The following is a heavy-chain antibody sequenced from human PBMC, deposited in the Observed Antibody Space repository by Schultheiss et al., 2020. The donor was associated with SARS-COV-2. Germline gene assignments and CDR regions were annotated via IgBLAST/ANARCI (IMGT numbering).Heavy chain of an antibody. Sequence: GGSLRLSCAASGFTFSSYAMHWVRQAPGKGLEWVAVISYDGSNKYYANSVKGRFTISRDNSKNTLYLQMNSLRAEDTAVYYCARSPGPAELDYWGQGTLVTVSS. D-gene: IGHD1-14*01. CDR1: GFTFSSYA. J-gene: IGHJ4*02. CDR3: ARSPGPAELDY. V-gene: IGHV3-30*07. CDR2: ISYDGSNK.